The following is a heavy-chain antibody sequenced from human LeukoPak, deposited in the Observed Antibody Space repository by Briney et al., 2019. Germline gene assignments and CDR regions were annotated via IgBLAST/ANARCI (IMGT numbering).Heavy chain of an antibody. CDR1: GFTFSSYS. CDR2: ISSSSSTI. CDR3: AKEGIAAAGYFDY. J-gene: IGHJ4*02. V-gene: IGHV3-48*01. D-gene: IGHD6-13*01. Sequence: TGGSLRLSCAASGFTFSSYSMNWVRQAPGKGLEWVSYISSSSSTIYYADSVKGRFTISRDNAKNTLYLQMNSLRAEDTAVYYCAKEGIAAAGYFDYWGQGTLVTVSS.